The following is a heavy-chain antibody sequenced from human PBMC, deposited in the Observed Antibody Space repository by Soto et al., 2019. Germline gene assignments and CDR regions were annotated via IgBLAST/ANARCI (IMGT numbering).Heavy chain of an antibody. CDR2: IYYNGIS. Sequence: QVSLQESGPGLVKPSQTLSLSCTVSGDSITDGDYYWIWIRKRPGKDLEWIAYIYYNGISHYNPSLKRRVTISLHPSKNQFSLTMASVTDADTAVYSCARGIQEGFDPWGQGTLVTVPS. D-gene: IGHD5-18*01. J-gene: IGHJ5*02. CDR3: ARGIQEGFDP. V-gene: IGHV4-30-4*01. CDR1: GDSITDGDYY.